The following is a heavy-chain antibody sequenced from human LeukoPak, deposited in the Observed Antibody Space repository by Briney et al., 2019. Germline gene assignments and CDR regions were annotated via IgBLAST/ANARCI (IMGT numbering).Heavy chain of an antibody. CDR1: GFTFSSYG. CDR2: IRYDGSNK. D-gene: IGHD5-24*01. CDR3: TTDLFTYMATLT. Sequence: PGGSLRLSCAASGFTFSSYGMHWVRQAPGKGLEWVAFIRYDGSNKYYADSVKGRFTISRDNSKNTLYLQMNSLRAEDTAVYYCTTDLFTYMATLTWGQGTLVTVSS. V-gene: IGHV3-30*02. J-gene: IGHJ4*02.